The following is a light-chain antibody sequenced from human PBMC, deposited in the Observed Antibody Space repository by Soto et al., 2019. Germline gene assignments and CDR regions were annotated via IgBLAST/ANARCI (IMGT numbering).Light chain of an antibody. CDR3: NSYTKSSDVV. J-gene: IGLJ2*01. CDR2: EVT. V-gene: IGLV2-14*01. Sequence: QSVLTQPASVSGSPGQSITIYCAGTRDDICAYDYVSWYQQHPGNAPKLLVYEVTNRPSGVSDRFSGSKSGNTASLTISGLQAEDEAEYYCNSYTKSSDVVFGGATKLTV. CDR1: RDDICAYDY.